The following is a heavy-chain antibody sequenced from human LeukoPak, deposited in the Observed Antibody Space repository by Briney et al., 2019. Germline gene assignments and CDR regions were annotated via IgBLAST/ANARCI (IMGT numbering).Heavy chain of an antibody. Sequence: GGSLRLSCAASGFTFSSYSMNWVRQAPGKGLEWVSSISSSSSYIYYADSVKGRFTISRDNAKNSLYLQMNSLRAEDTAVYYCARAQGREGYDFWSGYYTGIDHLLLDYWGQGTLVTVSS. V-gene: IGHV3-21*01. D-gene: IGHD3-3*01. CDR2: ISSSSSYI. CDR3: ARAQGREGYDFWSGYYTGIDHLLLDY. J-gene: IGHJ4*02. CDR1: GFTFSSYS.